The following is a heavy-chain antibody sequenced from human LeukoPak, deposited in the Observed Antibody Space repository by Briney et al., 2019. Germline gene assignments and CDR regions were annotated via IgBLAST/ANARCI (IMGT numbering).Heavy chain of an antibody. Sequence: ASVKVSCKASGHTFTGYYMHWVRQAPGQGLEWMGWINPNSGGTNYAQKFQGRVTMTRDTSISTAYMELSRLRSDDTAVYYCAIPLGYCSGGSCYDGVNWFDPWGQGTLVTVSS. V-gene: IGHV1-2*02. CDR1: GHTFTGYY. D-gene: IGHD2-15*01. CDR3: AIPLGYCSGGSCYDGVNWFDP. CDR2: INPNSGGT. J-gene: IGHJ5*02.